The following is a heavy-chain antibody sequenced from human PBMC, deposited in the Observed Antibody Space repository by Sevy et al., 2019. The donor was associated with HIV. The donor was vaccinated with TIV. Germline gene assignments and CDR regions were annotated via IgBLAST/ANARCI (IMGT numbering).Heavy chain of an antibody. Sequence: GGSLRLSCVGSGFMFREYSMNWVRQAPGKGLEWVSYISGSRTTIEHADSVKGRFSISRDNADNSVFLQMNRLRVEGTAVYYCARSLAAAEKWFDPGGQGTLVTVSS. J-gene: IGHJ5*02. CDR1: GFMFREYS. V-gene: IGHV3-48*01. CDR2: ISGSRTTI. CDR3: ARSLAAAEKWFDP. D-gene: IGHD6-13*01.